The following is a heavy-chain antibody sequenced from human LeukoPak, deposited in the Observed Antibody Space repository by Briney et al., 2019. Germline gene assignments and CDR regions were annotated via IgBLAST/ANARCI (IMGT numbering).Heavy chain of an antibody. Sequence: SETLSLTCAVYGGSFSGYYWSWIRQPPGKGLEWIGEINHSGSTNYNPSLKSRVTISVDTSKNQFSLKLSSVTAADTAVYYCARVWGIRGYSGYDLVRGYFDYWGQGTLVTVSS. CDR1: GGSFSGYY. CDR3: ARVWGIRGYSGYDLVRGYFDY. J-gene: IGHJ4*02. CDR2: INHSGST. D-gene: IGHD5-12*01. V-gene: IGHV4-34*01.